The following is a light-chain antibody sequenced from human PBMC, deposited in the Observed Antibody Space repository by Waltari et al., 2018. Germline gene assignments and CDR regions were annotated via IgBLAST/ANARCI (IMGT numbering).Light chain of an antibody. Sequence: QSVVSQPPSASGTPGQRVTISCSGSTSNIERNTVHWYQQLPGTAPKIIMYNNDRRPAGVPDRFSGSKSGSSASLAISGLQSEDEADYFCAAWDDTLNGPLFGGGTKLTVL. V-gene: IGLV1-44*01. J-gene: IGLJ3*02. CDR3: AAWDDTLNGPL. CDR1: TSNIERNT. CDR2: NND.